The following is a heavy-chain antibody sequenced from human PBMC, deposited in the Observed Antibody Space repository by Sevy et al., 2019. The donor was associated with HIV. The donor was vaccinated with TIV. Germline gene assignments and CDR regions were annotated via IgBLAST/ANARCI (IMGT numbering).Heavy chain of an antibody. V-gene: IGHV3-23*01. Sequence: GGYLRLSCAASGFTFSSYAMSWVRQAPGKGLEWVSAISGSGGSTYYADSVKGRFTISRDNSKNTLYLQMNSLRAEDTAVYYCAKDIATMTTYNWFDPWGQGTLVTVSS. CDR3: AKDIATMTTYNWFDP. D-gene: IGHD4-17*01. CDR2: ISGSGGST. CDR1: GFTFSSYA. J-gene: IGHJ5*02.